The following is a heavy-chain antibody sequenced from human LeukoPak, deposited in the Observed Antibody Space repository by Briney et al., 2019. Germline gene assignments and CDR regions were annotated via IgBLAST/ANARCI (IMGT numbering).Heavy chain of an antibody. D-gene: IGHD5-18*01. V-gene: IGHV3-48*01. J-gene: IGHJ4*02. CDR2: ISSSSSTI. CDR1: GFTFSNYN. Sequence: GGSLRLSCAASGFTFSNYNMNWVRQAPGKGLEWVSYISSSSSTIHYADSVKGRSTISRDNARNSLYLQMNSLRAEDTAVYYCARVVVDTAMVFDYWGQGTLVTVSS. CDR3: ARVVVDTAMVFDY.